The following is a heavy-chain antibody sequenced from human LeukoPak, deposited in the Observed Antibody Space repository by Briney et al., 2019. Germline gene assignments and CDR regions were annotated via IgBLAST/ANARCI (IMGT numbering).Heavy chain of an antibody. J-gene: IGHJ4*02. CDR3: ARVNKVAAEPAAGKY. CDR1: GYTFTSYG. CDR2: ISAYNGNT. D-gene: IGHD6-13*01. V-gene: IGHV1-18*01. Sequence: ASVKVSCKASGYTFTSYGISWVRQAPGQGLEWMGWISAYNGNTNYAQKLQGRVTMTTDTSTSTAYMELRSLRSDDTAVYYCARVNKVAAEPAAGKYWGQGTLVTVSS.